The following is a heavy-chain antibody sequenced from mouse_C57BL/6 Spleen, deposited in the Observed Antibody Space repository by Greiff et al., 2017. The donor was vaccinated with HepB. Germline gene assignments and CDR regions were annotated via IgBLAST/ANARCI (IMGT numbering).Heavy chain of an antibody. CDR3: ARKGYAMDY. CDR1: GFTFSDYY. CDR2: ISNGGGNT. J-gene: IGHJ4*01. V-gene: IGHV5-12*01. Sequence: EVQLVASGGGLVQPGGSLKLSCAASGFTFSDYYMYWVRQTPEKRLEWVAYISNGGGNTYYPDTVKGRFTISRDNAKNTLYLQMSRLKSEDTAMYYCARKGYAMDYWGQGTSVTVSS.